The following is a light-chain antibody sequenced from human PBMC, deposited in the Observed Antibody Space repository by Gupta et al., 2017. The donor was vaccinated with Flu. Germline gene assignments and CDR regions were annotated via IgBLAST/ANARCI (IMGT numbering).Light chain of an antibody. CDR1: QDISNY. Sequence: DIHTTQSPSSLSAPVGDRVTITCQASQDISNYLNWYQQKPGKAPRLLIYDASNLETGVPSRFSGSGSGTDFTFTISSLQPEDIATYYCQQYENLPYTFGQGTKLEIK. CDR2: DAS. J-gene: IGKJ2*01. V-gene: IGKV1-33*01. CDR3: QQYENLPYT.